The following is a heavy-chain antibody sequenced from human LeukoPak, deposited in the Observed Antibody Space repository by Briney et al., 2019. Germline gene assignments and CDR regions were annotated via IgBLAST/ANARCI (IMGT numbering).Heavy chain of an antibody. J-gene: IGHJ6*02. Sequence: GASVKVSCKASGGTFSSYAISWVRQAPGQGLEWMGRIIPILGIANYAQKFQGRVTITADKSTSTAYMELSSLRSEDTAVYYCARGGYSSGWPYYYGMDVWGQGTTVTVSS. D-gene: IGHD6-19*01. CDR1: GGTFSSYA. CDR3: ARGGYSSGWPYYYGMDV. V-gene: IGHV1-69*04. CDR2: IIPILGIA.